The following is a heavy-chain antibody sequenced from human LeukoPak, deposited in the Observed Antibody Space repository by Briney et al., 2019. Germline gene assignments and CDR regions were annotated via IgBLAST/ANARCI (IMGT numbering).Heavy chain of an antibody. Sequence: PAGSVRLSCSAAGFTLSTYPMHWVRQAPGQVLQHVFVASGNGGSTYYADSVKGRFTISRDTSKNTLYLQMSSLRIEDTAVYYCVRGALFLWFGEGWYGMDVWGQGTTVTVSS. D-gene: IGHD3-10*01. CDR1: GFTLSTYP. CDR2: ASGNGGST. CDR3: VRGALFLWFGEGWYGMDV. J-gene: IGHJ6*02. V-gene: IGHV3-64D*06.